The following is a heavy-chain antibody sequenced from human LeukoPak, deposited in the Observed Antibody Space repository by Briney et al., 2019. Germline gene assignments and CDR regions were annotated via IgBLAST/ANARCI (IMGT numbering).Heavy chain of an antibody. J-gene: IGHJ6*02. CDR3: ARHFLGELPDMDV. D-gene: IGHD1-26*01. CDR2: IDPSDSYT. CDR1: GYIFTSYW. Sequence: GESLMISCQGSGYIFTSYWISWVRQMPGKGLEWMGRIDPSDSYTKYSPSFQGHVTISGDESISTAYLQWSSLKASDTAMYYCARHFLGELPDMDVWGQGTTVTVSS. V-gene: IGHV5-10-1*01.